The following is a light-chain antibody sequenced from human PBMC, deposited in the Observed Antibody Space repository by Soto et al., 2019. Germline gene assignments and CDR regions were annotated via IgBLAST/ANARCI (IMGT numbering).Light chain of an antibody. CDR2: EVS. J-gene: IGLJ3*02. CDR3: SSYAGSNNLV. CDR1: GSDVGGYNY. V-gene: IGLV2-8*01. Sequence: QSALTQPPSASGSPGQSVTISCTGTGSDVGGYNYVSWYQQHPGKAPKLMIYEVSERPSGVSDRFSGSKSGNTASLTVSGLQADDEADYYCSSYAGSNNLVFGGGTKVTVL.